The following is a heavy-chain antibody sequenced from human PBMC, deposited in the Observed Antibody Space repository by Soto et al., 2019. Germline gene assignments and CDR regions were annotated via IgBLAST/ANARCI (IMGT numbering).Heavy chain of an antibody. J-gene: IGHJ4*02. CDR3: AKNPGYYYDSTGYHFDY. CDR1: GFTFSSYS. V-gene: IGHV3-7*03. D-gene: IGHD3-22*01. CDR2: IKQDGSEK. Sequence: GGSLRLSCAASGFTFSSYSMNWVRQAPGKGLEWVANIKQDGSEKYYVDSVKGRFTISRDNAKNTLYLQMNSLRAEDTAVYYCAKNPGYYYDSTGYHFDYWGQGTLVTVSS.